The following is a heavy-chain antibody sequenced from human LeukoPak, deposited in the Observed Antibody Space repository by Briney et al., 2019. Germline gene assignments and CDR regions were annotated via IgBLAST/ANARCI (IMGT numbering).Heavy chain of an antibody. J-gene: IGHJ6*02. CDR3: VRVQSGSYARYGMDV. CDR1: GYTFTSYD. D-gene: IGHD1-26*01. Sequence: ASVKVSCKSSGYTFTSYDINWVRQASGQGLEWRGWMNPNGGSTGYARKFQGRVTMSRNTSIRTAYMELSSLTSEDTAVYYCVRVQSGSYARYGMDVWGQGTTVTVSS. V-gene: IGHV1-8*01. CDR2: MNPNGGST.